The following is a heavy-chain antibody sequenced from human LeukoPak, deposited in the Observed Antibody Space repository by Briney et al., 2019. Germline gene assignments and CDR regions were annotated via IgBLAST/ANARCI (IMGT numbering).Heavy chain of an antibody. CDR2: IRYDGSNK. CDR1: KFTFSIYG. V-gene: IGHV3-30*02. J-gene: IGHJ4*02. D-gene: IGHD6-13*01. Sequence: PGGSLRLSCAASKFTFSIYGMHWVRQAPGKGLEWVAFIRYDGSNKYYADSVKGRFTISRDNSKNTLYLQMNSLRAEDTAIYYCAKDYSSSWSTFDYWGQGTLVTVSS. CDR3: AKDYSSSWSTFDY.